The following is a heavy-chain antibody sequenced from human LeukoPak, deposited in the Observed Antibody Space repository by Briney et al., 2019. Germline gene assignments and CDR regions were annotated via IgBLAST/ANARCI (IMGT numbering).Heavy chain of an antibody. CDR1: GGSISSSSYY. Sequence: SETLSLTCTVSGGSISSSSYYWGWIRQPPGKGLEWIGSIYYSGSTYYNPSLKSRVTISVDTSKNQFSLKLSSVTAADTAVYYCARLSFGPSYYYYMDVWGKGTTVTVSS. J-gene: IGHJ6*03. V-gene: IGHV4-39*01. CDR3: ARLSFGPSYYYYMDV. CDR2: IYYSGST. D-gene: IGHD3-10*01.